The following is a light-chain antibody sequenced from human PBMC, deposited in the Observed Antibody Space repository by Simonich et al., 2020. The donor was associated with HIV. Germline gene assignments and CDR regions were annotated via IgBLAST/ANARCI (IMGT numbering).Light chain of an antibody. CDR1: QSVSSN. Sequence: EIVMTQSPATLSVSPGERATLSCRASQSVSSNLAWYQQKPGQAPRLLIYGASTRATGIPARFSGSGSGTEFTLTISSLQSEDFATYYCQQYYVYPLAFGGGTKVEIK. J-gene: IGKJ4*01. V-gene: IGKV3-15*01. CDR2: GAS. CDR3: QQYYVYPLA.